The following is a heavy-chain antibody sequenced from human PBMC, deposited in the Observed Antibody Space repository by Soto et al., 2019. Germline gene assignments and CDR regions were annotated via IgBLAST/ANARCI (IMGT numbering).Heavy chain of an antibody. CDR1: GGSFSGYQ. CDR2: INDSGNI. Sequence: QVQLQQWGAGLFKPSETLSLTCAVYGGSFSGYQWTWIRQTPGKGLEWIGEINDSGNINYNPSLKSRVTILVDTAKKQISLKLSSVTAADSAVYYWARGLILWFGELARRGGYYYYMDVLGKGTSGTVSS. V-gene: IGHV4-34*01. D-gene: IGHD3-10*01. J-gene: IGHJ6*03. CDR3: ARGLILWFGELARRGGYYYYMDV.